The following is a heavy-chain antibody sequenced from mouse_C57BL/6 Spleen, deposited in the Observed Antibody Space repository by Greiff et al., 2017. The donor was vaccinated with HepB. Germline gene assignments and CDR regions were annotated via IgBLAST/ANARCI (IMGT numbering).Heavy chain of an antibody. Sequence: VQLQQPGAELVKPGASVKLSCKASGYTFTSYWMHWVKQRPGQGLEWIGMIHPNSGSTNYNEKFKSKATLTVDKSSSTAYMQLSSLTSEDSAVYYCATAYYSNYVWYFDVWGTGTTVTVSS. CDR1: GYTFTSYW. CDR3: ATAYYSNYVWYFDV. J-gene: IGHJ1*03. CDR2: IHPNSGST. D-gene: IGHD2-5*01. V-gene: IGHV1-64*01.